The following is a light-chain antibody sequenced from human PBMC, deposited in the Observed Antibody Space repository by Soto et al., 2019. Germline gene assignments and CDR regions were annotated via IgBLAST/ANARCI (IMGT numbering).Light chain of an antibody. J-gene: IGKJ5*01. CDR2: GAS. CDR3: QQYGSSPT. CDR1: QSVSNNF. Sequence: DIVMTQSPGTLSLSPGERATLSCRASQSVSNNFLAWYQQKPGQAPRPLIHGASSRATGIPDRFSGSGSGTDFTLTISRLEPEDFAVYYCQQYGSSPTFGEGTRLEIK. V-gene: IGKV3-20*01.